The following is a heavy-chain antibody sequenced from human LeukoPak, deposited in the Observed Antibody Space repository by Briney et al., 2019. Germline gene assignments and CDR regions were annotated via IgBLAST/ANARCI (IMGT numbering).Heavy chain of an antibody. J-gene: IGHJ4*02. CDR2: IIPILDIA. V-gene: IGHV1-69*04. Sequence: ASVKVSCKASGYTFTSYYMHWVRQAPGQGLEWMGRIIPILDIAKYAQKFQGRVTITADKSTSTAYMELSSLRSEDTAVYYCARDSLDHSGLVVWGQGTLVTVSS. D-gene: IGHD6-19*01. CDR1: GYTFTSYY. CDR3: ARDSLDHSGLVV.